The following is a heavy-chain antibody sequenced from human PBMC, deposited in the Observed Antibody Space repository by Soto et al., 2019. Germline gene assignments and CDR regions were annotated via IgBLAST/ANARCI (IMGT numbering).Heavy chain of an antibody. CDR1: GGTFSSYA. CDR2: IIPIFGTA. Sequence: ASVKVSCKASGGTFSSYAISWVRQAPGQGLEWMGGIIPIFGTANYAQKFQGRVTITADESTSTAYMELSSLRSEDTAVYYCARDPYGDYLGGGYYYYGMDVWGQGTTVTVSS. D-gene: IGHD4-17*01. V-gene: IGHV1-69*13. CDR3: ARDPYGDYLGGGYYYYGMDV. J-gene: IGHJ6*02.